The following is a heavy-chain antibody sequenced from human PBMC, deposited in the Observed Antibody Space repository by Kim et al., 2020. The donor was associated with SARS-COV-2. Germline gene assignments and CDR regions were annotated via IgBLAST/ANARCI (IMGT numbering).Heavy chain of an antibody. CDR1: GDSISNNDYF. CDR2: ILYGGTT. D-gene: IGHD3-10*01. CDR3: ARLRRLWFDAMDV. J-gene: IGHJ6*02. Sequence: SETLSLTCTVSGDSISNNDYFWGWIRQPPGEGLEWIGSILYGGTTYYNPSLRSRVTISLDASKNQFSLRLPSVTAAATSVYYCARLRRLWFDAMDVWG. V-gene: IGHV4-39*01.